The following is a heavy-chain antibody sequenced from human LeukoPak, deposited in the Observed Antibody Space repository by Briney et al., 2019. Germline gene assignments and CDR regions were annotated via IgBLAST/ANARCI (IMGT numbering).Heavy chain of an antibody. CDR1: GFTFSSYS. J-gene: IGHJ6*04. CDR2: ISSSSSYI. CDR3: ATEGTYYYGMDV. V-gene: IGHV3-21*01. Sequence: PGGSLRLSCAASGFTFSSYSMNWVRQAPGKGLEWVSSISSSSSYIYYADSVKGRFTITRDNAKNSLYLQMNSLRAEDTAVYYCATEGTYYYGMDVWGKGTTVTVSS. D-gene: IGHD3-10*01.